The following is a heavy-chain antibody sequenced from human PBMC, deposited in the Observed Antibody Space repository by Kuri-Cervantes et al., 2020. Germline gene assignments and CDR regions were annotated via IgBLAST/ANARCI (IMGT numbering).Heavy chain of an antibody. CDR3: AREVLFYYYYYMDV. V-gene: IGHV3-64*02. J-gene: IGHJ6*03. CDR1: GFTFSSYA. D-gene: IGHD2/OR15-2a*01. Sequence: GESLKISCAASGFTFSSYAMHWVRQAPGKGLEYVSAISSNGGSTYYADSVKGRFTISRDNSKNTLYLQMGSLRAEDMAVYYCAREVLFYYYYYMDVWGKGTTVTVSS. CDR2: ISSNGGST.